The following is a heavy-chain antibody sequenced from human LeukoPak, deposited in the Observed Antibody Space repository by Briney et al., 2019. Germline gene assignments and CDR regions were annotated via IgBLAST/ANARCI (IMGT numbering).Heavy chain of an antibody. CDR1: GFTFSDYY. CDR3: ARDGGQMYDVYDY. V-gene: IGHV3-11*04. CDR2: IDRGGNTK. Sequence: KPGGSLRLSCAASGFTFSDYYMGWIRQAPGKGLEWVSYIDRGGNTKHYADSVKGRFTISRDNAKNSLFLQMNSLGAEDTAVYYCARDGGQMYDVYDYWGQGTLVTVSS. D-gene: IGHD3-16*01. J-gene: IGHJ4*02.